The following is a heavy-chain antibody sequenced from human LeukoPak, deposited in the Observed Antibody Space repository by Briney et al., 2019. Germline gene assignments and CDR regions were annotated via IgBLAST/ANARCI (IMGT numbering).Heavy chain of an antibody. V-gene: IGHV3-7*04. Sequence: GGSLRLSCAASGFTFSTYWMSWVRQAPGKGLEWVANIKEDGSEINYADSVRGRFTISRDNAKNSLYPQMNSLRAEDTAVYYCARGYTCGYWGQGTLVIVSS. CDR1: GFTFSTYW. J-gene: IGHJ4*02. CDR2: IKEDGSEI. D-gene: IGHD5-18*01. CDR3: ARGYTCGY.